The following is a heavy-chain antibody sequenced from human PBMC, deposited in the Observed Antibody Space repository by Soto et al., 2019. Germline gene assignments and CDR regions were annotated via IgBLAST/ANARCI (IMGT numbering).Heavy chain of an antibody. D-gene: IGHD3-9*01. CDR2: ISGSGGST. V-gene: IGHV3-23*01. Sequence: GGSLRLSCAASGFTFSSYAMSWVRQAPGKGLEWVSAISGSGGSTYYADSVKGRFTISRDNSKNTLYLQMNSLRAEDTAVYYCANSRAGENLYYDILTGYYTSSGYFDYWGQGTLVTVSS. CDR3: ANSRAGENLYYDILTGYYTSSGYFDY. CDR1: GFTFSSYA. J-gene: IGHJ4*02.